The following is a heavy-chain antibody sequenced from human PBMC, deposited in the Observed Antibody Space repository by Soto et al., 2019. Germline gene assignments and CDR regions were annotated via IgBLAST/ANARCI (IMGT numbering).Heavy chain of an antibody. V-gene: IGHV1-24*01. CDR2: FDPEDDKI. CDR3: ATDRGSSYSRVFNY. CDR1: GYPLNEVS. D-gene: IGHD2-15*01. J-gene: IGHJ4*02. Sequence: GASVKVSCKVSGYPLNEVSMHWVRQAPGKGLEWMGGFDPEDDKIVYSYKFQGRLTLTEDTSTDTAYMELRSLRSEDTAVYFCATDRGSSYSRVFNYWGQGTLVTVSS.